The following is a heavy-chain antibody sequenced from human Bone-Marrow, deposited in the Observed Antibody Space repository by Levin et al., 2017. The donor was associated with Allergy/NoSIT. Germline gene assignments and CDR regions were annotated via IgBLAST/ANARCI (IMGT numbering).Heavy chain of an antibody. CDR1: GYTFSSYD. Sequence: GGSLRLSCAASGYTFSSYDMNWVRQAPGKGLEWVSSISSSSAYTYYADSVRGRFTISRDNAKNSLFLQMNSLRAEDTAVYYCARDPRQTDWYFDLWGRGTLVTVSS. V-gene: IGHV3-21*01. J-gene: IGHJ2*01. CDR2: ISSSSAYT. CDR3: ARDPRQTDWYFDL.